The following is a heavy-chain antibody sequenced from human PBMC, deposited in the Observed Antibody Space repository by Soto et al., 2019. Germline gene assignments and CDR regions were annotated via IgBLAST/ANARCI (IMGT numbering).Heavy chain of an antibody. Sequence: QVQLQESGPGLVKPSQTLSLTCTVSGGSISSGGYYWSWIRQHPGKGLEWIGYIYYSGSTYYNPSLKSRVTIAVDTSKNQSSLKLSSVTAADTAVYYCARDTFTAMVFDYWGQGTLVTVSS. CDR1: GGSISSGGYY. CDR3: ARDTFTAMVFDY. V-gene: IGHV4-31*03. J-gene: IGHJ4*02. CDR2: IYYSGST. D-gene: IGHD5-18*01.